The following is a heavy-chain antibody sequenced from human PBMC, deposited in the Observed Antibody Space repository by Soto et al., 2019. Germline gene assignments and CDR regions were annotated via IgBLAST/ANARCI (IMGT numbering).Heavy chain of an antibody. D-gene: IGHD6-13*01. CDR3: AKARAGPVSNWFDP. V-gene: IGHV3-23*01. Sequence: GGSLRLSCAASGFTFSSYAMSWVRQAPGKGLEWVSAISGSGGSTYYADSVKGRFTISRDNSKNTLYLQMNSLRAEDTAVHYCAKARAGPVSNWFDPWGQGTLVTVS. J-gene: IGHJ5*02. CDR1: GFTFSSYA. CDR2: ISGSGGST.